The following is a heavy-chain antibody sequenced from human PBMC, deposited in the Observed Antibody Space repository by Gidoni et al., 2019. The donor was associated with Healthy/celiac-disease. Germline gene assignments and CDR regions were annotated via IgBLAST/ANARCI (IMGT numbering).Heavy chain of an antibody. CDR1: GGSFSGYY. D-gene: IGHD3-10*01. CDR2: INHSGST. J-gene: IGHJ4*02. Sequence: QVQLQQWGAGLLKPSETLSLTCAVYGGSFSGYYWSWIRQPPGKGLEWIGEINHSGSTNYNPSLKSRVTISVDTSKNQFSLKLSSVTAADTAVYYCARAIGYGSGSYYRYWGQGTLVTVSS. CDR3: ARAIGYGSGSYYRY. V-gene: IGHV4-34*01.